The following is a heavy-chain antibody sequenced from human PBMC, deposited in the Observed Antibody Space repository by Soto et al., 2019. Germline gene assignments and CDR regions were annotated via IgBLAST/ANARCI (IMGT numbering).Heavy chain of an antibody. CDR1: GFPFSRFA. D-gene: IGHD4-4*01. CDR2: ISFNGGDT. V-gene: IGHV3-64D*06. CDR3: VKDGAVTFSGWFFDY. Sequence: PGGSLRLSCSASGFPFSRFAIHWVRQAPGKGLVYVSGISFNGGDTYHAASVKGRFSISRDNSKNTVYLQMSSLRAEDTAVYYCVKDGAVTFSGWFFDYWGQGTPVTVSS. J-gene: IGHJ4*02.